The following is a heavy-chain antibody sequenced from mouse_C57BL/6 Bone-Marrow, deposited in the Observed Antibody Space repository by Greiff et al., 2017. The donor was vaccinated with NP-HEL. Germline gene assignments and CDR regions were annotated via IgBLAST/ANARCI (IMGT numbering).Heavy chain of an antibody. D-gene: IGHD2-1*01. CDR3: ARGGNYLFDY. J-gene: IGHJ2*01. Sequence: VKLVESGAELVRPGTSVKMSCKASGYTFTNYWIGWAKQRPGHGLEWIGDIYPGGGYTNYNEKFKGKATLTADKSSSTAYMQFSSLTSEDSAIYYCARGGNYLFDYWGQGTTLTVSS. V-gene: IGHV1-63*01. CDR2: IYPGGGYT. CDR1: GYTFTNYW.